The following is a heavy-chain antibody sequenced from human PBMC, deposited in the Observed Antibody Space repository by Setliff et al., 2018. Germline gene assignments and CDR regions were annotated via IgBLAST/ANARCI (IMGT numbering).Heavy chain of an antibody. CDR2: FIPMEGRA. V-gene: IGHV1-69*08. CDR1: GSSLSSYT. J-gene: IGHJ4*02. D-gene: IGHD3-22*01. CDR3: ARDDSSGYHTTYFDY. Sequence: GASVKVSCKASGSSLSSYTISWVRQAPGQGLEWMGRFIPMEGRADYAQNFQGRVTIIADKSTSTVYMELSSLRSEDTAVYYCARDDSSGYHTTYFDYWGQGTLVTVSS.